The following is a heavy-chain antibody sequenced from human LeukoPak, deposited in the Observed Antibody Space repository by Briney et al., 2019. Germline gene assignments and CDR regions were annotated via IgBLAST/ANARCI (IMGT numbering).Heavy chain of an antibody. D-gene: IGHD6-19*01. CDR1: GYTFTSYY. J-gene: IGHJ4*02. CDR2: INPSGGST. Sequence: GASVKVSCKASGYTFTSYYMHWVRQAPGQGLEWMGIINPSGGSTSYAQKFQGRVTMTEDTSTDTAYMELSSLRSEDTAVYYCATVVRQWTRAGHYYFDYWGQGTLVTVSS. CDR3: ATVVRQWTRAGHYYFDY. V-gene: IGHV1-46*01.